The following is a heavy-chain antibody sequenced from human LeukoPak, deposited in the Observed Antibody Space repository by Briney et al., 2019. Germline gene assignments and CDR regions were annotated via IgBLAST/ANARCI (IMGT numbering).Heavy chain of an antibody. J-gene: IGHJ6*02. Sequence: ASVKVSCKASGYTFTGYYMHWVRQAPGQGLEWMGWINPNGGGTNYAQKFQGRVTMTRDTSISTAYMELSRLRSDDTAVYYCARGTTIFGVVTHYGMDVWGQGTTVTVSS. V-gene: IGHV1-2*02. CDR3: ARGTTIFGVVTHYGMDV. CDR1: GYTFTGYY. CDR2: INPNGGGT. D-gene: IGHD3-3*01.